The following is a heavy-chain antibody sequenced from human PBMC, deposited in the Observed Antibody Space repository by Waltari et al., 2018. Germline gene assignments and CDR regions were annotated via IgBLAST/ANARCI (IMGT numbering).Heavy chain of an antibody. CDR2: ISSSSSXI. D-gene: IGHD2-15*01. CDR3: ARAVXXGSWEGDY. CDR1: GXTXXXXS. Sequence: EVQLVESGGGLXKPGGSLRLSCAASGXTXXXXSXNWVRQAPGKGLEWVSSISSSSSXIYYADSVKGRFTISRXNAKNSLYLQMNXLXAEDTAVYYCARAVXXGSWEGDYWGQGTL. J-gene: IGHJ4*02. V-gene: IGHV3-21*01.